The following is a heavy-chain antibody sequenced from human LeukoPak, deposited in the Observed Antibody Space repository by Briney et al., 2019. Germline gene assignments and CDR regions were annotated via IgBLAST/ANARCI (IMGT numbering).Heavy chain of an antibody. J-gene: IGHJ4*02. V-gene: IGHV4-34*01. D-gene: IGHD6-13*01. CDR2: IHHYGTT. CDR3: ARTYQSTVPGIAGAGTFDY. CDR1: GGSFSGYY. Sequence: SETLSLTCAVYGGSFSGYYWSWIRQPPEKGLEWIGEIHHYGTTNYNPSLKSRVTILIDTSKNQFSLKLNSVTAADTAVYYCARTYQSTVPGIAGAGTFDYWGQGILVTVSS.